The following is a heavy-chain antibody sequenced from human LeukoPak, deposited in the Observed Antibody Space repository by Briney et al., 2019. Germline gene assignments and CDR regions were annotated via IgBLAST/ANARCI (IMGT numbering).Heavy chain of an antibody. CDR3: AKAPEYDSYYFDY. CDR1: GFTFSSYS. D-gene: IGHD6-6*01. J-gene: IGHJ4*02. Sequence: GGSLRLSCAASGFTFSSYSMDWVRQAPGKGLEWVSSISSSSSYIYYADSVKGRFTISRDNAKNSLYLQMNSLRAEDTAVYYCAKAPEYDSYYFDYWGQGTLVTVSS. V-gene: IGHV3-21*04. CDR2: ISSSSSYI.